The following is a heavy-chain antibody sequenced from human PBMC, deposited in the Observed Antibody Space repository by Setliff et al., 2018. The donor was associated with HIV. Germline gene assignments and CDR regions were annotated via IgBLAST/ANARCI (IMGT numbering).Heavy chain of an antibody. J-gene: IGHJ3*01. V-gene: IGHV5-51*01. CDR3: ARRGGRSMNAFQI. CDR1: DYTFTTYW. Sequence: PGESLTISCKALDYTFTTYWIAWVRQMPGEGLEWMGIIYPDDSDIRYNPSFQNQITISADKSIATAYLQLNNLKASDTATYYCARRGGRSMNAFQIWGPGTMVTVSS. CDR2: IYPDDSDI. D-gene: IGHD2-21*01.